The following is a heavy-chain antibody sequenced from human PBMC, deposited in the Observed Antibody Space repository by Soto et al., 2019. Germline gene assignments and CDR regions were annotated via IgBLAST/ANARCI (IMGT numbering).Heavy chain of an antibody. V-gene: IGHV3-11*01. CDR1: GFTFSDYY. Sequence: QVQLVESGGGLVKPGGSLRLSCAASGFTFSDYYMSWIRQAPGKGLEWVSYXSSSGSXXYYADSVKGRFTISRDNAKXXXXXXXXXXXXXXXXXXXXXXXXXXXAFDIWGQGTMVTVSS. CDR3: XXXXXXXAFDI. CDR2: XSSSGSXX. J-gene: IGHJ3*02.